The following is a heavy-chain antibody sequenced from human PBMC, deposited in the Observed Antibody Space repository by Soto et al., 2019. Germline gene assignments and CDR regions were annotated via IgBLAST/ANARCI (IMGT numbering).Heavy chain of an antibody. V-gene: IGHV3-48*02. CDR2: ISSSSSTI. Sequence: GGSLRLSCAASGFTFSSYSMNWVRQAPGKGLEWVSYISSSSSTIYYADSVKGRFTLSRDNAKNSLYLQMNSLRDEDTAVYYCARQGRKYDSSGYYYDAFDIWGQGTMVTVSS. CDR1: GFTFSSYS. J-gene: IGHJ3*02. D-gene: IGHD3-22*01. CDR3: ARQGRKYDSSGYYYDAFDI.